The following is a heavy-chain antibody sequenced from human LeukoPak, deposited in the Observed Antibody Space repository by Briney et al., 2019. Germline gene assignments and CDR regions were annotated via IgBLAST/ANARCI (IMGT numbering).Heavy chain of an antibody. V-gene: IGHV4-38-2*02. Sequence: PSETLSLTCTVSGYSISSGYYWGCIRQPPGKGLEWIGSIYHSGSTYYNPSLQSRVTISLDTSKNQFSLNLSSVTAADTAVYYCARAAYYLDSYFDYWGQGTLVTVSS. CDR1: GYSISSGYY. CDR2: IYHSGST. D-gene: IGHD3-10*01. CDR3: ARAAYYLDSYFDY. J-gene: IGHJ4*02.